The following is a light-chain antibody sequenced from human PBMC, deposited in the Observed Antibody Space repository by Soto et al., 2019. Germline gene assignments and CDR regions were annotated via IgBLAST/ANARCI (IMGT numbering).Light chain of an antibody. CDR1: QSLRNN. V-gene: IGKV3D-15*01. CDR3: QQYNNWPPLT. Sequence: EIVMTQSPATLSVAPGERATLSCRASQSLRNNLAWYQQRPGHAPRLLIYGASTRATGIPARFSGSGSGTEFTLTISSLQSEDFAVYYCQQYNNWPPLTFGQGTKLEIK. J-gene: IGKJ2*01. CDR2: GAS.